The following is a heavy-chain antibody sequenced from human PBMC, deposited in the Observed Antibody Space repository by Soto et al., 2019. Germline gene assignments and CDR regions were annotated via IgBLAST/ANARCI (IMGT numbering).Heavy chain of an antibody. V-gene: IGHV4-59*01. CDR1: GGSISSYY. CDR3: AREGAYSSNWSRYFQH. D-gene: IGHD6-13*01. Sequence: SETLSLTCTVSGGSISSYYWSWFRQPPGKGLEWIGYIYYSGSTNYNPSLKSRVTISVDTSKNQFSLKLSSVPAADTSVSYCAREGAYSSNWSRYFQHWGQGTLVTVSS. J-gene: IGHJ1*01. CDR2: IYYSGST.